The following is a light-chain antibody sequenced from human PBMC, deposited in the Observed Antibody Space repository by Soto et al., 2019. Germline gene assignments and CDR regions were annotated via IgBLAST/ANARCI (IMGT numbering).Light chain of an antibody. CDR3: QQYNSYWT. CDR1: QSISIW. J-gene: IGKJ1*01. CDR2: KAS. Sequence: DIPMTQSPSTLSASVGDRVTITCRASQSISIWLAWYQQKPGKAPKLLIYKASSLESGAPSRSSGSGSGTEFTLTISSLQPDDFATYYCQQYNSYWTFGQGTKVEIK. V-gene: IGKV1-5*03.